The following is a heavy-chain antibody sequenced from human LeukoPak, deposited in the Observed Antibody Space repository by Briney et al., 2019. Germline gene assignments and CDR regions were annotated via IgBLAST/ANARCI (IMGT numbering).Heavy chain of an antibody. CDR3: AKGTAYYYDSSGPTMGFDY. Sequence: PGGSLRLSCAASGFTVSSNEMSWVRQAPGKGLEWVSSISGGSTYYADSVKGRFTISRDNSKNTLYLQMNSLRAEDTAVYYCAKGTAYYYDSSGPTMGFDYWGQGTLVTVSS. CDR2: ISGGST. V-gene: IGHV3-38-3*01. CDR1: GFTVSSNE. J-gene: IGHJ4*02. D-gene: IGHD3-22*01.